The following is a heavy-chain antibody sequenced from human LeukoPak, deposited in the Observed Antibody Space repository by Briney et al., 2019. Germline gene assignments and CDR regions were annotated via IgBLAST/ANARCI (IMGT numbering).Heavy chain of an antibody. D-gene: IGHD3-10*01. V-gene: IGHV3-48*01. CDR1: GFTLSSYS. CDR2: ITSSSSTM. CDR3: AREGYYGSGLYYYYYMDV. Sequence: GGSLRLSCAASGFTLSSYSMNWVRQAPGKGLEWISYITSSSSTMYYADSVKGRFTISRDNAKNSLYLQMNSLSVEDTAVYYCAREGYYGSGLYYYYYMDVWGKGTTVTVSS. J-gene: IGHJ6*03.